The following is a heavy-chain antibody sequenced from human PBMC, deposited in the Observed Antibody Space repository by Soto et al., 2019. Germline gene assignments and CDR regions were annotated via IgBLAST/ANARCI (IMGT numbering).Heavy chain of an antibody. CDR3: ARANCSGGSCYGGLYY. Sequence: QVQLVESGGGVVQPGGSLRLSCAASGFTFSSYGMHWVRQAPGKGLEWVAVIWYDGSNKYYADSVKGRFTISRDNSKNTLYLQMNSLRAEDTAVYYCARANCSGGSCYGGLYYWGQGTLVTVSS. D-gene: IGHD2-15*01. CDR2: IWYDGSNK. J-gene: IGHJ4*02. V-gene: IGHV3-33*01. CDR1: GFTFSSYG.